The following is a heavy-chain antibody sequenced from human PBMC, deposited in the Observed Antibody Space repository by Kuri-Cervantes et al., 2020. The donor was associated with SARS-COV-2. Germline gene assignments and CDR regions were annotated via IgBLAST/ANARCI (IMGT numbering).Heavy chain of an antibody. CDR2: INHSGST. Sequence: SQTLSLPCAVYGGSFSGYYWSWIRQPPGKGLEWIGEINHSGSTNYNPPLKSRVTISVDTSKNQFSLKLSSVTAADTAVYYCARVKKQLVRLDYYYMDVWGKGTTVTVSS. D-gene: IGHD6-13*01. J-gene: IGHJ6*03. CDR3: ARVKKQLVRLDYYYMDV. V-gene: IGHV4-34*01. CDR1: GGSFSGYY.